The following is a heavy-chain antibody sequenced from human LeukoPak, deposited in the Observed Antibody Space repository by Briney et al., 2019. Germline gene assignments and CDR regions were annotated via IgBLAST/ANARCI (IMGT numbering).Heavy chain of an antibody. CDR2: ISSSSSYI. V-gene: IGHV3-21*01. CDR3: ARARYCSSTSCYPDAFDI. CDR1: GFTFSSYS. Sequence: PGGSLRLSCAASGFTFSSYSMNWVRQAPGKGLEWVSSISSSSSYIYYADSVKGRFTISRDNAKNSLYLQMNSLRAEDTAVYYCARARYCSSTSCYPDAFDIWGQGTMVTVSS. J-gene: IGHJ3*02. D-gene: IGHD2-2*01.